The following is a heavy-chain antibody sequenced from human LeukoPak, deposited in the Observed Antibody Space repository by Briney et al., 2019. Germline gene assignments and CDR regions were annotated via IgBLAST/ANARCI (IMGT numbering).Heavy chain of an antibody. D-gene: IGHD2-21*02. V-gene: IGHV3-64D*06. CDR1: GFTFSWYG. CDR2: ISKNGGNT. CDR3: VKDLSDRDVDY. Sequence: PGGSLRLSCLGSGFTFSWYGMNWVRRAPGRGLEYVSAISKNGGNTYYVDSVKGRFTISRDNSKNTLYLQMNSLRVEDTAVYFCVKDLSDRDVDYWGQGTLVTVSS. J-gene: IGHJ4*02.